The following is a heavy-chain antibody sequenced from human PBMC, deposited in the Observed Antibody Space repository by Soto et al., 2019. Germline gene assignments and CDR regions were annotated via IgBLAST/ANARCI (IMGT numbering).Heavy chain of an antibody. CDR2: IYYSGST. Sequence: SSPLPLTSTGSGCYLSGGVYYCSWIRQNPGKGLEWIGYIYYSGSTYYNPSLKSRVTISVDTSKNQFSLKLSSVTAADTAVYYCARDNRDHRSGRYYYGMDGWGHGTTVTFS. CDR1: GCYLSGGVYY. J-gene: IGHJ6*02. V-gene: IGHV4-31*03. CDR3: ARDNRDHRSGRYYYGMDG. D-gene: IGHD3-22*01.